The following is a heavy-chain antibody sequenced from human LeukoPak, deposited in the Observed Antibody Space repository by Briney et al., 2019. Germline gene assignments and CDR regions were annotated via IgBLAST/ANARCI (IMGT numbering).Heavy chain of an antibody. CDR2: ISSSSSYI. CDR1: GFTFSSYS. J-gene: IGHJ6*03. V-gene: IGHV3-21*01. CDR3: ARGQKSVGRVLAGTTTYNYYYYMDV. Sequence: GGSLRLSCAASGFTFSSYSMNWVRQAPGKGLEWVSSISSSSSYIYYADSVKGRFTISRDNAKNSLYLQMNSLRAEDTAVYYCARGQKSVGRVLAGTTTYNYYYYMDVWGKGTTVTVSS. D-gene: IGHD6-19*01.